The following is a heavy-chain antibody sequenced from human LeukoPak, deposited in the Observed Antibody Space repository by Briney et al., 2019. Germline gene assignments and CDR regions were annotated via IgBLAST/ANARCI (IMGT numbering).Heavy chain of an antibody. CDR1: GFTVSSNY. J-gene: IGHJ2*01. CDR2: ISGSGGST. CDR3: AKDVPYWYFDL. Sequence: TGGSLRLSCAASGFTVSSNYMSWVRQAPGRGLEWVSSISGSGGSTYYAASVMGRFTISRDNSKNTLYLQMNSLRAEDTAVYYCAKDVPYWYFDLWGRGTRVSVSS. V-gene: IGHV3-23*01.